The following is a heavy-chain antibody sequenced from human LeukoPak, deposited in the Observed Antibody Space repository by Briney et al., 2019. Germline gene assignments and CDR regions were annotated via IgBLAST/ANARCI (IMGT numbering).Heavy chain of an antibody. V-gene: IGHV1-8*03. J-gene: IGHJ6*03. Sequence: ASVKVSCKASGYTFISYDINWVRQATGQGLEWMGWMNPNSGNTGYAQKFQGRVTITRNTSISTAYMELSSLRSEDTAVYYCARGPWSGSPPAHPEDYYYYYMDVWGKGTTVTVSS. CDR1: GYTFISYD. CDR3: ARGPWSGSPPAHPEDYYYYYMDV. CDR2: MNPNSGNT. D-gene: IGHD1-26*01.